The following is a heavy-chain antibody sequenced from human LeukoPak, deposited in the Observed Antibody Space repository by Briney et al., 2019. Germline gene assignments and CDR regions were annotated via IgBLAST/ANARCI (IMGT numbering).Heavy chain of an antibody. D-gene: IGHD3-9*01. V-gene: IGHV3-53*01. CDR2: IYSGGST. CDR1: GFTVSSNY. CDR3: ARESFDILNGYLDY. Sequence: TGGSLRLSCAASGFTVSSNYMSWVRQAPGKGLEWVSVIYSGGSTYYADSVKGRFTISRDNSKNTLYLQMNSLRAEDAAVYYCARESFDILNGYLDYWGQGTLVTVSS. J-gene: IGHJ4*02.